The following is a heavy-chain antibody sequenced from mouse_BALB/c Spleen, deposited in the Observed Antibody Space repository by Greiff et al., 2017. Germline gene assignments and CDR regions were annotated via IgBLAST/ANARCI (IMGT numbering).Heavy chain of an antibody. V-gene: IGHV14-3*02. Sequence: EVQVVESGAELVKPGASVKLSCTASGFNIKDTYMYWVKQRPEQGLEWIGRIDPANGNTKYDPKFQGKATITADTSSNTAYLHLSSLTSEDTVVYYCACTVVDYYAMDYWGQGTSVTVSS. CDR3: ACTVVDYYAMDY. J-gene: IGHJ4*01. CDR1: GFNIKDTY. D-gene: IGHD1-1*01. CDR2: IDPANGNT.